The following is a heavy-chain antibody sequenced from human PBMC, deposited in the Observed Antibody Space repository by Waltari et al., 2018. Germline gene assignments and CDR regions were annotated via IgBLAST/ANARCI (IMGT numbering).Heavy chain of an antibody. J-gene: IGHJ3*02. CDR1: GGPLSSGSSY. V-gene: IGHV4-61*02. CDR2: IYTSGST. CDR3: ARGDAFDI. Sequence: QVQLQESGPGLVKPSQTLSLTCTVSGGPLSSGSSYWSWIRQPAGKGLEWIGRIYTSGSTNYNPSLKSRVTISVDTSKNQFSLKLSSVTAADTAVYYCARGDAFDIWGQGTMVTVSS.